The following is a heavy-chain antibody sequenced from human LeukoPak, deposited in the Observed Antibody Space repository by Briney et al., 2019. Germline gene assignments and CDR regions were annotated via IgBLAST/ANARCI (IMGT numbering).Heavy chain of an antibody. J-gene: IGHJ3*02. V-gene: IGHV4-59*01. CDR2: IYYSGST. D-gene: IGHD1-1*01. CDR3: ARGPTGTTGDAFDI. CDR1: GGSISSYY. Sequence: PSETLSLTCTVSGGSISSYYWSWIRQPPGNGLEWIGYIYYSGSTNYNPSLKSRVTISVDTSKNQFSLKLSSVTAADTAVYYCARGPTGTTGDAFDIWGQGTMVTVSS.